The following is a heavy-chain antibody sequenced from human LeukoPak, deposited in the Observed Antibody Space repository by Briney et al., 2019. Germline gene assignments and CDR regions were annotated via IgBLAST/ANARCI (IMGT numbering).Heavy chain of an antibody. J-gene: IGHJ4*02. CDR3: VRGTGY. Sequence: PGGSLRLSRAASGISFSSHWMHWVRQAPGKGLEYVSAISSNGDNTYYADSVKGRFTISRDNSKNTLYLQMSSLRADDTAVYYCVRGTGYWGQGTLVTVSS. V-gene: IGHV3-64D*06. CDR1: GISFSSHW. CDR2: ISSNGDNT.